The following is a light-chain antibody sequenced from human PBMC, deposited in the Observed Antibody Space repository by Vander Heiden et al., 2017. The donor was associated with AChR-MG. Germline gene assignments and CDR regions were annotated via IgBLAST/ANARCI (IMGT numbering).Light chain of an antibody. J-gene: IGLJ2*01. Sequence: SYALTQPPSAPVCPGQTASITCSGDKLGDKYACWYQQKPGQSPVLVIYQDSKRPSGMPERFSGSNSGNTATLTIGGTQAMDEADYYCQACDSSTVVFGGGTKLTVL. CDR1: KLGDKY. CDR2: QDS. V-gene: IGLV3-1*01. CDR3: QACDSSTVV.